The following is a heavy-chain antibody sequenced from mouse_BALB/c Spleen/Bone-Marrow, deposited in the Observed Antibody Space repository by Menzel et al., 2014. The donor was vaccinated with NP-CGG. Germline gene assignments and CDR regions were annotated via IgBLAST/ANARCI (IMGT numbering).Heavy chain of an antibody. V-gene: IGHV5-9-3*01. CDR1: GFTFSSYA. Sequence: DVHLVESGGGLVKPGGSLKLSCAASGFTFSSYAMSWVRQTPEKRLEWVATISSGGSHTYYPDSVKGRFTISRDNAKNTLYLQMSSLRSEDTAMYYCARRKVFDGYSWFAYWGQGTLVTVSA. J-gene: IGHJ3*01. D-gene: IGHD2-3*01. CDR3: ARRKVFDGYSWFAY. CDR2: ISSGGSHT.